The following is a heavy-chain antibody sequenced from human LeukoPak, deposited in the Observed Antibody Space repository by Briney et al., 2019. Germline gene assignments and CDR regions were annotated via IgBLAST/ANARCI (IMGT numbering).Heavy chain of an antibody. CDR3: ARTPIAAAGTIFDF. CDR2: ISAYNGNT. D-gene: IGHD6-13*01. V-gene: IGHV1-18*04. CDR1: GYTFTSYG. J-gene: IGHJ4*02. Sequence: ASVNVSCTASGYTFTSYGISWVRQAPGQGLEWMGWISAYNGNTNYAQKLHGRVTMTTDTSTSTAYMELRSLRSDDTAVYYCARTPIAAAGTIFDFWGQGTLVTVSS.